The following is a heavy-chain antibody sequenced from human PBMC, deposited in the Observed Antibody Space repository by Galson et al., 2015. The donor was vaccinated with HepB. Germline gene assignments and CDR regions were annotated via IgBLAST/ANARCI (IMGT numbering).Heavy chain of an antibody. D-gene: IGHD6-13*01. Sequence: SLRLSCAASGFTFSSYGMHWVRQAPGKGLEWVAFIRYDGSNKYYADSVKGRFTISRDNSKNTLYLQMNSLRAEDTAVYYAAAAGKYYYYGMDVWGQGTTVTVSS. J-gene: IGHJ6*02. CDR3: AAAGKYYYYGMDV. CDR1: GFTFSSYG. CDR2: IRYDGSNK. V-gene: IGHV3-30*02.